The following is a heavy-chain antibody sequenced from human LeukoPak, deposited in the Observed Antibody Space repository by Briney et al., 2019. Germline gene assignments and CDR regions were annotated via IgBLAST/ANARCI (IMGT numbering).Heavy chain of an antibody. J-gene: IGHJ5*02. Sequence: GGSLRLSCAASGFTFSNYNMTWVRQAPGKGLEWVSYISSSSGIIYYADSVKGRFTISRDNAKNSLYLQMDSLRVEDTAVYYCATDFNMGFDPWGQGTLVTVSS. CDR1: GFTFSNYN. CDR2: ISSSSGII. V-gene: IGHV3-48*04. CDR3: ATDFNMGFDP.